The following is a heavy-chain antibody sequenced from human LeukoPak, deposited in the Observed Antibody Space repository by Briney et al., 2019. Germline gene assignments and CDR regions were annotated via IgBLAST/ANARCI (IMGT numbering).Heavy chain of an antibody. V-gene: IGHV4-59*01. J-gene: IGHJ3*02. CDR1: GGSFSGYY. CDR2: IYYSGST. CDR3: ARVRVRRDAFDI. Sequence: SETLSLTCAVYGGSFSGYYWSWIRQPPGKGLEWIGYIYYSGSTNYNPSLKSRVTISVDTSKNQFSLKLSSVTAADTAVYYCARVRVRRDAFDIWGQGTMVTVSS. D-gene: IGHD4-17*01.